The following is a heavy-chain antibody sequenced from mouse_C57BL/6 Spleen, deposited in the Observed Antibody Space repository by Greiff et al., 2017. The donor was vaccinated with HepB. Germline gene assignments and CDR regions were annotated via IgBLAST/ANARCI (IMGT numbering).Heavy chain of an antibody. J-gene: IGHJ2*01. CDR2: INPNNGGT. V-gene: IGHV1-26*01. D-gene: IGHD1-1*01. CDR3: ARLLYYGSSYGYFDY. Sequence: EVQLQQSGPELVKPGASVKISCKASGYTFTDYYMNWVKQSHGKSLEWIGDINPNNGGTSYNQKFKGKATLTVDKSSSTAYMELRSLTSEDSAVYYCARLLYYGSSYGYFDYWGQGTTLTVSS. CDR1: GYTFTDYY.